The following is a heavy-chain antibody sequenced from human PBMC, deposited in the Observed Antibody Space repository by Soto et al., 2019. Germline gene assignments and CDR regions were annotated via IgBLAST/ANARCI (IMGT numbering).Heavy chain of an antibody. D-gene: IGHD3-3*01. CDR1: GYTFTGYG. J-gene: IGHJ1*01. CDR2: ISAYNGNT. V-gene: IGHV1-18*04. CDR3: ERGAITTFGVGNEYFQR. Sequence: QVQMVQSGAEVKKPGASVKVSCKASGYTFTGYGISWVRQAPGQGLEWMGWISAYNGNTNYAQKLQGRVTMTTDTSTSKAYMELRSLRSDDTAVYYCERGAITTFGVGNEYFQRWGQCTMVSVYS.